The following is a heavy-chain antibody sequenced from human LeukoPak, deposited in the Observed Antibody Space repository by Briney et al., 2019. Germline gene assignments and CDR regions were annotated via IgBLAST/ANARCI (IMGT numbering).Heavy chain of an antibody. V-gene: IGHV1-8*03. J-gene: IGHJ4*02. Sequence: ASVKVSCKASGYTFTSYDINWVRQATGQGLEWMGWMNPNSGNTGYAQKFQGRVTITRNTSISTAYMELSSLRSEDTAVYYCARGSSSWSSYYFDYWGQGTLVTVSS. CDR1: GYTFTSYD. CDR2: MNPNSGNT. D-gene: IGHD6-13*01. CDR3: ARGSSSWSSYYFDY.